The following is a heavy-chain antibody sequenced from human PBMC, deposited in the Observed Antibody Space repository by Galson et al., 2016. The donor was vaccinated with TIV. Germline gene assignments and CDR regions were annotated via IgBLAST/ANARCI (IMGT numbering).Heavy chain of an antibody. D-gene: IGHD2-15*01. CDR3: ARARRGYCSGGSCLPCY. J-gene: IGHJ4*02. CDR2: MNPNSGNA. CDR1: GYTFNNYD. V-gene: IGHV1-8*01. Sequence: SVKVSCKASGYTFNNYDISWVRQATGQGLEWMGWMNPNSGNAGYAQKFQGRVTMTSNTSVNTAYMEVRSLRFEDTAVYYCARARRGYCSGGSCLPCYWGQGSLVTVSS.